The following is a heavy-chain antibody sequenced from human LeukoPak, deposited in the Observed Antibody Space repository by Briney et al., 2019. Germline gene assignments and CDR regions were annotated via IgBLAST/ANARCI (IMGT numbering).Heavy chain of an antibody. D-gene: IGHD5-24*01. V-gene: IGHV3-23*01. CDR1: GFTFSSYA. Sequence: HPGGSLRLSCAASGFTFSSYAMSWVRQAPGKRLEWVSAISGSGGSTYYADSVKGRFTISRDNSKNTLYLQMNSLRAEDTAVYYCAKDRGWLQFAFDIWGQGTMVTVSS. CDR3: AKDRGWLQFAFDI. J-gene: IGHJ3*02. CDR2: ISGSGGST.